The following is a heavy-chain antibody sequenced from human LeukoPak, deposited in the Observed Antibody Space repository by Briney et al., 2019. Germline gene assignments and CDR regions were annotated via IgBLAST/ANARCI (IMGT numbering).Heavy chain of an antibody. CDR1: GFIFNMFP. CDR2: ISYDGNNK. V-gene: IGHV3-30*04. Sequence: QPGGSLRLSCAASGFIFNMFPMHWVRQAPGKGLECVAVISYDGNNKYYADSVNGRFTISRGNSKNTLFLQMNSLRTEDTAIYHCARGGNWGYFDYWGQGTLVTVSS. J-gene: IGHJ4*02. D-gene: IGHD7-27*01. CDR3: ARGGNWGYFDY.